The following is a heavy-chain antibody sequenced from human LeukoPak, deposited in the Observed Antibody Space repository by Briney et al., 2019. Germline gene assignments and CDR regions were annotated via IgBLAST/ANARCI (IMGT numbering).Heavy chain of an antibody. V-gene: IGHV4-39*01. J-gene: IGHJ6*02. CDR1: GGSISSSSYY. D-gene: IGHD3-22*01. Sequence: SETLSLTCTVSGGSISSSSYYWGWIRQPPGKGLEWIGSIYYSGSTYYNPSLKSRVTISVDTSKNQFSLKLSSVTAADTAVYYCARIATYYYDSSGYTEYYYYYGMDVWGQGTTVTVSS. CDR3: ARIATYYYDSSGYTEYYYYYGMDV. CDR2: IYYSGST.